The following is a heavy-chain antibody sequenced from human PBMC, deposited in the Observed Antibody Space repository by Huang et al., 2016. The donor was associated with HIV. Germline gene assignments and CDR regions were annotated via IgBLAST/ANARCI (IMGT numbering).Heavy chain of an antibody. V-gene: IGHV4-34*02. CDR3: ARGRGSSWSLFDT. D-gene: IGHD6-13*01. J-gene: IGHJ4*02. CDR2: SNQSGRT. Sequence: QVQLEQWGARLLKPSETLSLTCAVYGESLSDLFWSWIRQPPGKGLEWIGESNQSGRTNYNPSLKSRVTIAVDTSKKQFSLKLKSVTAADTSMYYCARGRGSSWSLFDTWGQGSLVTVFS. CDR1: GESLSDLF.